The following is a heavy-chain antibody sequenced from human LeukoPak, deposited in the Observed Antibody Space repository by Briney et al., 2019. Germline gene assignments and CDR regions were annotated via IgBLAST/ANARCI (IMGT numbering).Heavy chain of an antibody. Sequence: GGSLRLSCAASGFTFSDYYMSWIRQAPGKGLEWVSYISDSGSTIYYADSVKGRFTITRDNAKNSLYLQMDSLRAEYTAVYYCARDRLGDYDSSGYYDNWGKGTLVTVSS. CDR2: ISDSGSTI. V-gene: IGHV3-11*01. D-gene: IGHD3-22*01. J-gene: IGHJ4*02. CDR1: GFTFSDYY. CDR3: ARDRLGDYDSSGYYDN.